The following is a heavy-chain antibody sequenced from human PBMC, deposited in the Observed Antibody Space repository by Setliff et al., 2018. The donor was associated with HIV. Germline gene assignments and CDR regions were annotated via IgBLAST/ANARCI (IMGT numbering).Heavy chain of an antibody. Sequence: SETLSLTCIVSGASISSNTWSWIRQAPGKGLQWIGFIYNSVTTNYNPSLKSRVTISLDTSKNQFSLKLTSVTAADTAVYYCARGSTSSNWFGPWGQGTLVTVSS. CDR1: GASISSNT. D-gene: IGHD6-13*01. V-gene: IGHV4-59*01. CDR2: IYNSVTT. J-gene: IGHJ5*02. CDR3: ARGSTSSNWFGP.